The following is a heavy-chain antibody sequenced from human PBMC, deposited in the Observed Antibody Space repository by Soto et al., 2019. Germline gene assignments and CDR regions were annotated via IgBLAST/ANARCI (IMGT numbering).Heavy chain of an antibody. D-gene: IGHD6-13*01. Sequence: SETLSLTCTVSGGSISSYYWSWIRQPAGKGLEWLGRVYSSGTTNYNPSLKSRVTISVDKSRNQFSLELNSVTAADTAVYYCARVFNIVAAVNYWYFDIWGPGTLLTVSS. CDR2: VYSSGTT. V-gene: IGHV4-4*07. CDR1: GGSISSYY. CDR3: ARVFNIVAAVNYWYFDI. J-gene: IGHJ2*01.